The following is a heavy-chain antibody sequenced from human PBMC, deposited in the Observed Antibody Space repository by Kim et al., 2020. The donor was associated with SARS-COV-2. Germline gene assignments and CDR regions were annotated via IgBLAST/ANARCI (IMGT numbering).Heavy chain of an antibody. J-gene: IGHJ3*02. D-gene: IGHD3-9*01. CDR3: ARGFRGYYDILTGYYDAFDI. Sequence: SVKVSCKASGGTFSSYAISWVRQAPGQGLEWMGGIIPIFGTANYAQKFQGRVTITADESTSTAYMELSSLRSEDTAVYYCARGFRGYYDILTGYYDAFDIWGQGTMVTVSS. CDR1: GGTFSSYA. V-gene: IGHV1-69*13. CDR2: IIPIFGTA.